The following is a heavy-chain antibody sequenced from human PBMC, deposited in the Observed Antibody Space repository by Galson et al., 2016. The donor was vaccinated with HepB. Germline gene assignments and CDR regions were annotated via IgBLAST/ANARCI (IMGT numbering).Heavy chain of an antibody. J-gene: IGHJ4*02. Sequence: FLRLSCAASGFTFSGYSMNWVRQAPGKGLEWVSSISSSSRYIYYADSVKGRFTISRDNAKNSLYLQMSSLRPEDTAVYYCTKEGPDSGGSRYSFDYWGQGTLVTVSS. CDR2: ISSSSRYI. V-gene: IGHV3-21*01. D-gene: IGHD2-15*01. CDR1: GFTFSGYS. CDR3: TKEGPDSGGSRYSFDY.